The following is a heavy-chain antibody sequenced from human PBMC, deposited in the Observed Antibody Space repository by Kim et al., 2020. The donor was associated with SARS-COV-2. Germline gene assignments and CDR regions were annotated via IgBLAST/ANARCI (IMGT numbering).Heavy chain of an antibody. CDR2: IYYSGST. D-gene: IGHD2-15*01. CDR3: VLGSATVPLRWFDP. V-gene: IGHV4-39*01. Sequence: SETLSLTCTVSGGSISSSSYNWGRIRQPPGKGLEWIGSIYYSGSTYYNPSLKSLVTIYADTSKNQFSLKLSTVTAADTAVYSCVLGSATVPLRWFDPWGQGTLVTVSS. CDR1: GGSISSSSYN. J-gene: IGHJ5*02.